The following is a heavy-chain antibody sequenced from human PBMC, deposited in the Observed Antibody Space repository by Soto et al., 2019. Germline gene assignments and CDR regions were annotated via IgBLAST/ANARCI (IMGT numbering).Heavy chain of an antibody. J-gene: IGHJ5*02. Sequence: QVQLVESGGGLVKPGGSLRLSFAAYGFTFSDYFMSWIRQAPGVGMEWVSYISSSSGYTNYADSVKGRFTIYRDNANNSLYLQMNNLRAEDTAVYYCARIKYGDYDFWFDPWGQGTLVTVSS. CDR3: ARIKYGDYDFWFDP. CDR2: ISSSSGYT. CDR1: GFTFSDYF. V-gene: IGHV3-11*05. D-gene: IGHD4-17*01.